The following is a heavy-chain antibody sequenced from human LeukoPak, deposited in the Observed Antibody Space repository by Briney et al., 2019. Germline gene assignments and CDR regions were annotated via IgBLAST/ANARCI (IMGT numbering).Heavy chain of an antibody. J-gene: IGHJ2*01. V-gene: IGHV1-69*13. CDR1: GGTFSSYA. CDR2: IIPIFGTA. CDR3: ASGSSTSWGGWYFDL. Sequence: ASVKVSCKASGGTFSSYAISWVRQAPGQGLEWMGGIIPIFGTANYAQKFQGKVTITADESTSTAYMELSSLRSEDTAVYYCASGSSTSWGGWYFDLRGRGTLVTVSS. D-gene: IGHD2-2*01.